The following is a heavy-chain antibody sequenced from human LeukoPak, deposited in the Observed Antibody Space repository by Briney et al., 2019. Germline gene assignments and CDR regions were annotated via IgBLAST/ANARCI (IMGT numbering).Heavy chain of an antibody. CDR2: IYHSGST. CDR1: GGSISSGGYS. CDR3: ARASFTGTGWFDP. J-gene: IGHJ5*02. D-gene: IGHD1-1*01. V-gene: IGHV4-30-2*01. Sequence: SETLSLTCAVSGGSISSGGYSWSWIRQPPGKGLEWIGYIYHSGSTYYNPSLKSRVTISVDRSKNQFSLKLNSVTAADTAVYYCARASFTGTGWFDPWGQGTLVTVSS.